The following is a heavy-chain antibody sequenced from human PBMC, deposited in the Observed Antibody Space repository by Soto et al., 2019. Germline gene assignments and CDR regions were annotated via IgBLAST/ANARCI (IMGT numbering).Heavy chain of an antibody. Sequence: QVQLVESGGGVVQPGRSLRLSCAASGFIIGSYGMHWVRQAPGKGLEWVAVITYDGSNKYYADSVRGRFSISRDNARNTVYLPMHSLRDEDTAVYYCAKDPKATGTHYWGRGTLVTVSS. V-gene: IGHV3-30*18. D-gene: IGHD1-1*01. CDR3: AKDPKATGTHY. CDR1: GFIIGSYG. J-gene: IGHJ4*02. CDR2: ITYDGSNK.